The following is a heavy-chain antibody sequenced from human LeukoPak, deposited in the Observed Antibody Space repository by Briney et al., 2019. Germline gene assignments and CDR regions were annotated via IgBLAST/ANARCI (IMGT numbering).Heavy chain of an antibody. J-gene: IGHJ5*02. CDR2: INPSDSRT. CDR3: ARGGVAKLGPLDL. D-gene: IGHD7-27*01. Sequence: ASVKVSCKASGYTFTSYAMHWVRQAPGQGLEWMGIINPSDSRTSYAQKFQGRVTMTRDTSTSTVYMELSSLRSEDTAVYYCARGGVAKLGPLDLWGQGTLVTVSS. V-gene: IGHV1-46*01. CDR1: GYTFTSYA.